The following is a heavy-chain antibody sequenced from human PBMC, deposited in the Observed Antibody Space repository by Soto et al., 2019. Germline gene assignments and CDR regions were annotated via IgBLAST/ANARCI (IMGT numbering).Heavy chain of an antibody. CDR3: ARQNSCSGGSCYDGNWFDP. V-gene: IGHV4-39*01. Sequence: PSETLSLTCTVSGGSISSSGYYWGWIRQPPGKGLEWIGSIYYSGSTYYNPSLKSRVTISVDTSKNQFSLKLSSVTAADTAVYYCARQNSCSGGSCYDGNWFDPWGQGTLVTVSS. D-gene: IGHD2-15*01. CDR2: IYYSGST. J-gene: IGHJ5*02. CDR1: GGSISSSGYY.